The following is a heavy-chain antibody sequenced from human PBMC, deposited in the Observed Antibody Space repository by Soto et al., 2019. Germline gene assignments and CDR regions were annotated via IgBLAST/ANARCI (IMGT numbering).Heavy chain of an antibody. CDR1: GGSISSSSYY. V-gene: IGHV4-39*01. CDR3: ARLDYAGGFDP. CDR2: IYYSGST. Sequence: QLQLQESGPGLVKPSETLSLTCTVSGGSISSSSYYWGWIRQPPGKGLEWIGSIYYSGSTYYNPSLKSRVTISVDTSKNQFSLELSSVTAADTAVYYCARLDYAGGFDPWGQGTLVTVSS. D-gene: IGHD4-17*01. J-gene: IGHJ5*02.